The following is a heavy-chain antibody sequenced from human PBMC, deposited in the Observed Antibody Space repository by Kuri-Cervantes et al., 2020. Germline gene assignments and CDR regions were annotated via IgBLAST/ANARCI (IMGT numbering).Heavy chain of an antibody. CDR3: ARVYGDYAHDY. Sequence: LRLSCTVSGGSISSGDYYWSWIRQPPGKGLEWIGYIYYSGSTYYNPSLKSRVTISVDTSKNQFSLKLSSVTAADTAVYYCARVYGDYAHDYWGQGTLVTVSS. J-gene: IGHJ4*02. V-gene: IGHV4-30-4*01. D-gene: IGHD4-17*01. CDR1: GGSISSGDYY. CDR2: IYYSGST.